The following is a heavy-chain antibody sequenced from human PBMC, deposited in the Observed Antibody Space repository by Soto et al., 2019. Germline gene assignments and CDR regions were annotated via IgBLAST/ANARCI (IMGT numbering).Heavy chain of an antibody. Sequence: ASVKVSCKASGYTFTSYDINWVRQATGQGLEWMGWMNPNSGNTGYAQKFQGRVTMTRNTSISTAYMELSSLRSEDTAVYYCARLWGSGWYNWFDPWGQGTLVTVSS. J-gene: IGHJ5*02. CDR3: ARLWGSGWYNWFDP. V-gene: IGHV1-8*01. CDR1: GYTFTSYD. D-gene: IGHD6-19*01. CDR2: MNPNSGNT.